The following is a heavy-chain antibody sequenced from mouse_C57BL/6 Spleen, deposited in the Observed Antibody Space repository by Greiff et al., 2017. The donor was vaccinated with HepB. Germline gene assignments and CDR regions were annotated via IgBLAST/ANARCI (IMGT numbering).Heavy chain of an antibody. CDR2: IYPGDGDT. CDR1: GYAFSSSW. CDR3: ARERNGNYVSPFGY. J-gene: IGHJ2*01. D-gene: IGHD2-1*01. Sequence: QVQLQQSGPELVKPGASVKISCKASGYAFSSSWMNWVKQRPGKGLEWIGRIYPGDGDTNYNGKFKGKATLTADKSSSTAYMQLSSLTSEDSAVYFCARERNGNYVSPFGYWGQGTTLTVSS. V-gene: IGHV1-82*01.